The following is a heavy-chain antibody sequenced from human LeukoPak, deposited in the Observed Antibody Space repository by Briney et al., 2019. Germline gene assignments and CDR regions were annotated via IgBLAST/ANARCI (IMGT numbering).Heavy chain of an antibody. D-gene: IGHD1-26*01. CDR1: GGSISSYY. J-gene: IGHJ6*03. V-gene: IGHV4-59*01. CDR2: IYYSGST. Sequence: SETLSLTCTVSGGSISSYYWSWIRQPPGKGLEWIGYIYYSGSTNYNPSLKSRVTISVDTSKNQFSLKLSSVTAADTAVYYCARGGRIVGWYYYYYMDVWGKGTTVTVSS. CDR3: ARGGRIVGWYYYYYMDV.